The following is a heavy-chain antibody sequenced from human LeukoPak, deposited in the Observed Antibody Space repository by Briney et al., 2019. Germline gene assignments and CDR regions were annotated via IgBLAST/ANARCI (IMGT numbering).Heavy chain of an antibody. CDR3: ARAPSSTTEFDY. D-gene: IGHD1-1*01. CDR1: GFTFNNYA. V-gene: IGHV3-23*01. J-gene: IGHJ4*02. Sequence: GGSLRLSCAASGFTFNNYAMNWVRQAPGKGLEWVSGITGSSGGTYYADSVKGRFTISRDSSKNTLYLQMKSLRVEDTAVYYCARAPSSTTEFDYWGQGTLVTVSS. CDR2: ITGSSGGT.